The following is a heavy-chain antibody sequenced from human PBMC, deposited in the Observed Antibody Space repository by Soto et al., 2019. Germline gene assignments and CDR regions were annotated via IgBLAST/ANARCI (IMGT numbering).Heavy chain of an antibody. V-gene: IGHV4-59*08. CDR1: GGSISSYY. CDR2: IYYSGST. D-gene: IGHD6-19*01. Sequence: QVQLQESGPGLVKPSETLSLTCTVSGGSISSYYWSWIRQPPGKGLEWIGYIYYSGSTNYNPSLTSRVTISVDTSKNQFSLKLSSVTAADTAVYYCASNEYSSVGPDYWGQGTLVTVSS. CDR3: ASNEYSSVGPDY. J-gene: IGHJ4*02.